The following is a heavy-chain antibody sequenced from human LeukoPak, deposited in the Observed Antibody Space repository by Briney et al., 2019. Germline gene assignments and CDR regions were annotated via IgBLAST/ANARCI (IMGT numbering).Heavy chain of an antibody. CDR2: MNQHGSEK. D-gene: IGHD4-17*01. CDR3: ARTIHDYGFY. V-gene: IGHV3-7*01. J-gene: IGHJ4*02. Sequence: PGGSLRLSCAASGFTFSHFWMSWVRQAPGKGLEWVANMNQHGSEKYYVDPVKGRFTISRDNAKNSLYLQMNNLRGEDTAMYYCARTIHDYGFYWGPGTLVTVSS. CDR1: GFTFSHFW.